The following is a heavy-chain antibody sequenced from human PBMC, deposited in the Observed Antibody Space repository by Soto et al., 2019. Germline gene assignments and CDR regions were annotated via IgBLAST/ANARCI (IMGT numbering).Heavy chain of an antibody. V-gene: IGHV1-69*06. D-gene: IGHD2-15*01. CDR1: GGTFSSYA. J-gene: IGHJ1*01. Sequence: ASVKVSCKASGGTFSSYAISWVRQAPGQGLEWMGGIIPIFGTANYAQKFQGRVTITADKSTSTAYMELSSLRSEDTAVYYCAREWGGPRGGLFQHWGQGTLVTVSS. CDR2: IIPIFGTA. CDR3: AREWGGPRGGLFQH.